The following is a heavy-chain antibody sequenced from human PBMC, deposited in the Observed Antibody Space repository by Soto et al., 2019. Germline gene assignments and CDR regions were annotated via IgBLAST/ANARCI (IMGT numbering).Heavy chain of an antibody. CDR2: INGGSTLT. CDR1: GFTFSSYS. Sequence: VQLLESGGGLVQPGGSVRLSCAASGFTFSSYSMTWVRQAPGKGLEWVSAINGGSTLTFYTDSVRGRFTISRDNSKNTLYLQMNSLRPEDTALYYCAANGGLDYWGQGTLVTVSS. J-gene: IGHJ4*02. D-gene: IGHD3-16*01. V-gene: IGHV3-23*01. CDR3: AANGGLDY.